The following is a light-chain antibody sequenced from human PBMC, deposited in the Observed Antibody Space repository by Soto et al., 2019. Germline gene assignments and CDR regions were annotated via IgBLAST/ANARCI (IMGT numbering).Light chain of an antibody. Sequence: EIVMTQSPATLSVSPGERATLSCRASQSVTSNLAWYQQKPGRAPRLLIYGASTRATGIPARFSGSGSGTEFTLTISNLQSEDFATYYCQQANSFPHTFGQGTKVEIK. V-gene: IGKV3-15*01. CDR2: GAS. CDR1: QSVTSN. CDR3: QQANSFPHT. J-gene: IGKJ2*01.